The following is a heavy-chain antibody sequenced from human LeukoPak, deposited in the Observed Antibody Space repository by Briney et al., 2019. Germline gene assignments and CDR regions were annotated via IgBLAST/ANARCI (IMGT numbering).Heavy chain of an antibody. CDR3: ARVGAAAANDY. CDR1: GFTVSSNY. J-gene: IGHJ4*02. CDR2: IYSGGST. Sequence: GGSLRLSCAASGFTVSSNYMSWVRQAPGKGLEWVSVIYSGGSTYYADSVKGRFTISRDNSKNTLYLQMNSLRAEDTAVYYCARVGAAAANDYWGQGTLVTVSS. V-gene: IGHV3-66*01. D-gene: IGHD6-13*01.